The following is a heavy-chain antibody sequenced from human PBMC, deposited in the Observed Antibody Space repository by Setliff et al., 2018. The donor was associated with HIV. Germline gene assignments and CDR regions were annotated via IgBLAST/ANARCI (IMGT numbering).Heavy chain of an antibody. CDR2: ISGSGGST. V-gene: IGHV3-23*01. D-gene: IGHD1-26*01. CDR1: GVTFSSYA. J-gene: IGHJ6*03. CDR3: AKGSSYIVGATTWGRYYYYMDV. Sequence: GGSLGLSCAASGVTFSSYAMNWVRQAPGKGLEWVSGISGSGGSTYYADSVKGRFTISRDNSKNTLYLQMNSLRAEDTAVYYCAKGSSYIVGATTWGRYYYYMDVWGKGTTVTVSS.